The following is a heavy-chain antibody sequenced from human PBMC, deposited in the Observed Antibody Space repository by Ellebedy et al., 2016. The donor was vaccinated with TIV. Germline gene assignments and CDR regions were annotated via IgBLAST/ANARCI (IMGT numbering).Heavy chain of an antibody. J-gene: IGHJ4*02. CDR1: GYTFTSYY. CDR2: INPSGGST. Sequence: ASVKVSCKASGYTFTSYYLHWVRQAPGQGLEWMGIINPSGGSTSYAQKLQGRVTMTSDTSTSTVYMELSSLRSEDTAVYYCARCSYGTHFDHWGQGTLVTVSS. V-gene: IGHV1-46*04. CDR3: ARCSYGTHFDH. D-gene: IGHD5-18*01.